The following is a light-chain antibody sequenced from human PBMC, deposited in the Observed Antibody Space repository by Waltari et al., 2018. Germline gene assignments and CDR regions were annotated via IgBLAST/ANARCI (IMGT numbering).Light chain of an antibody. CDR1: SNDVGGYNS. J-gene: IGLJ2*01. CDR3: SSQSSNDVVL. V-gene: IGLV2-14*01. Sequence: QSALTQPASVSGSPGQSVTFFCAGTSNDVGGYNSVSWYQEHPGPAPRVIIYDVSDRPSGVSDRFSVSESGNTASLTISGLQSEDDADYYCSSQSSNDVVLFGGGTKLTVL. CDR2: DVS.